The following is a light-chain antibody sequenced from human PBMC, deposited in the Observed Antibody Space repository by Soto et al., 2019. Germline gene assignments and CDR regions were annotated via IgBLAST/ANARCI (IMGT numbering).Light chain of an antibody. CDR1: QSITTW. V-gene: IGKV1-5*01. Sequence: DIQMTQPPSTLSASVGDRVTITCRASQSITTWLAWYQQKPGKAPKLLIYDVSSLESGVSSRFSGSGSGTEFTLTISSLQPDDSATYYCQQYDTYWTFGQGTKVDIK. CDR2: DVS. J-gene: IGKJ1*01. CDR3: QQYDTYWT.